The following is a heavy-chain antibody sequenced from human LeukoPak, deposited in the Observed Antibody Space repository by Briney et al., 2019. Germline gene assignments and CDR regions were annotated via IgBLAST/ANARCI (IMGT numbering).Heavy chain of an antibody. Sequence: ASVEVSCKASGYTFTSYGISWVRQAPGQGLEWMGWISAYNGNTNYAQKLQGRVTMTTDTSTSTAYMELRSLRSDDTAVYYCAREFDMVRGAIPVYGMDVWGQGTTVTVSS. D-gene: IGHD3-10*01. J-gene: IGHJ6*02. V-gene: IGHV1-18*01. CDR1: GYTFTSYG. CDR2: ISAYNGNT. CDR3: AREFDMVRGAIPVYGMDV.